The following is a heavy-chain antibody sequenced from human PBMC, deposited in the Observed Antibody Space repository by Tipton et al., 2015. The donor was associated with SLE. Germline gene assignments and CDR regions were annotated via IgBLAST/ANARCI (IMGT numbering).Heavy chain of an antibody. CDR1: GFSFSDSY. V-gene: IGHV3-11*01. D-gene: IGHD7-27*01. J-gene: IGHJ6*04. CDR3: ARGSGRVDV. Sequence: SLRLSCVASGFSFSDSYMGWIRQAPGKGLEWVSYMSGSASGIYYADSVQGRFTISGDNAKNSLYLQMNSLRAEDTAVYFCARGSGRVDVWGKGTTVTVSS. CDR2: MSGSASGI.